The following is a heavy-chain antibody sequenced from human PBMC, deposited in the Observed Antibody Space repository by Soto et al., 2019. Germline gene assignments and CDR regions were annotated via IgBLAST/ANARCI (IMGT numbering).Heavy chain of an antibody. V-gene: IGHV1-69*12. CDR2: IIPRSATS. J-gene: IGHJ6*02. Sequence: QVQLVQSGAEVKKPGSSVKVSCKASGDTFSTYTITWMRQAPGQGLEWMGGIIPRSATSKYAQKFQGRVTITADESTSTVYMELRTLRPEDTAVYYCAREGLVLVPTTVTSDYYYYAMDVWGQGTTVTVSS. CDR3: AREGLVLVPTTVTSDYYYYAMDV. CDR1: GDTFSTYT. D-gene: IGHD4-17*01.